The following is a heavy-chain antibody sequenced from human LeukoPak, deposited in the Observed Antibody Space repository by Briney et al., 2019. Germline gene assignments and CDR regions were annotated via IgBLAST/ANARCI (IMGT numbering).Heavy chain of an antibody. CDR1: GGSISSYY. CDR3: ARDHKMYYFDY. D-gene: IGHD5-24*01. CDR2: IYYSGST. Sequence: PSETLSRTCTVSGGSISSYYWSWIRQPPGKGLEWIGYIYYSGSTNYNPSLKSRVTISVDTSKNQFSLKLSSVTAADTAVYYCARDHKMYYFDYWGQGTLVTVSS. J-gene: IGHJ4*02. V-gene: IGHV4-59*01.